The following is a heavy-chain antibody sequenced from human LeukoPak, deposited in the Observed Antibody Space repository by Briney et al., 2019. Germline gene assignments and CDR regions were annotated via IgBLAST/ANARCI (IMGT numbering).Heavy chain of an antibody. Sequence: TSETLSLTCTVSGGSISSYYWSWIRQPPGKGLEWIGYVDHTGSTNFNPSLNGRVSISRDTSKNLFSLRLRSVTAADTAVYFCARGRVSSSTWYSTYYYYFYMDVWGKGTTVTVSS. CDR3: ARGRVSSSTWYSTYYYYFYMDV. D-gene: IGHD4-11*01. V-gene: IGHV4-59*01. CDR1: GGSISSYY. CDR2: VDHTGST. J-gene: IGHJ6*03.